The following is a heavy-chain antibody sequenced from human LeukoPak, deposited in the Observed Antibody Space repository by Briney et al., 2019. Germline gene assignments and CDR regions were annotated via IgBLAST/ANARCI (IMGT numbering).Heavy chain of an antibody. J-gene: IGHJ5*02. Sequence: PSETLSLTCSVPGYSISSGGHYWSWIRQHPVMGLEWIVHIHSSGVTYYNPSLKSRTTISVDTSKNQFSLRMSSVTAADMALYYCARLSVAAVGRLNYFDPWGQGTLVTVSS. V-gene: IGHV4-31*03. CDR3: ARLSVAAVGRLNYFDP. D-gene: IGHD6-13*01. CDR1: GYSISSGGHY. CDR2: IHSSGVT.